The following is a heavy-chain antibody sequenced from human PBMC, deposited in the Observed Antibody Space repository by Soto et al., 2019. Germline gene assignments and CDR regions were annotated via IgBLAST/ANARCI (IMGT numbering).Heavy chain of an antibody. J-gene: IGHJ4*02. D-gene: IGHD3-10*01. V-gene: IGHV2-5*01. CDR1: DFSLTTRGVG. CDR2: IYWNDDQ. Sequence: SGPTLVNPTPTLTLTCNFSDFSLTTRGVGVGWIRQPPGKALEWVALIYWNDDQLYNPSLKSRLTVTKDTSKNHVVLTMTNVDPLDTATYYCTHRSPAYGHDFWGPGTRVTVS. CDR3: THRSPAYGHDF.